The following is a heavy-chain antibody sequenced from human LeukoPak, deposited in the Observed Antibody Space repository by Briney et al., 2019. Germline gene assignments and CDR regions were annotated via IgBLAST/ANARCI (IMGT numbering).Heavy chain of an antibody. CDR3: ARVVSSSWEYYYYMDV. V-gene: IGHV4-59*01. D-gene: IGHD6-13*01. Sequence: SETLSLTCTVSGGSISSYYWSWIRQPPGKGLEYIGCIYYSENTNYNPSLKSRVTISLDTSKNQFSLKLTSVTAADTAAYYCARVVSSSWEYYYYMDVWGKGTTVTISS. J-gene: IGHJ6*03. CDR1: GGSISSYY. CDR2: IYYSENT.